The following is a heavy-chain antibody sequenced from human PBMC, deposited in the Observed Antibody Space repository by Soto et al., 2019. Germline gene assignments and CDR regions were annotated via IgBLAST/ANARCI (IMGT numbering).Heavy chain of an antibody. D-gene: IGHD3-10*01. CDR1: GFTFSSYS. V-gene: IGHV3-21*01. CDR3: AREDAGFGDPRGAFDI. J-gene: IGHJ3*02. CDR2: ISSSSSYI. Sequence: GGSLRLSCAASGFTFSSYSMNWVRQAPGKGLEWVSSISSSSSYIYYADSVKGRFTISRDNAKNSLYLQMNSLRAEDTAVYYWAREDAGFGDPRGAFDIWGQGTMVTVSS.